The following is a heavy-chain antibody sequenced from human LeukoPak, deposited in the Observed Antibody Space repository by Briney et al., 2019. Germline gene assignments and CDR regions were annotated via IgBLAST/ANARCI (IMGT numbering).Heavy chain of an antibody. V-gene: IGHV4-39*01. CDR2: IYYSGST. D-gene: IGHD1-26*01. CDR1: GGSISSSSYY. J-gene: IGHJ3*02. Sequence: SETLSLTCTVYGGSISSSSYYWGWIRQPPGKGLEWIGSIYYSGSTYYNPSLKSRVTISVDTSKNQFSLKLSSVTAADTAVYYCARQSCVSAFDIWGQGTMVTVSS. CDR3: ARQSCVSAFDI.